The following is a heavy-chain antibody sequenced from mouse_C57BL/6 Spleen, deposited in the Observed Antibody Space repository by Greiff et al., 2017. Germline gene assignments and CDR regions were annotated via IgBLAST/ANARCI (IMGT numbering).Heavy chain of an antibody. CDR3: ARWTGTGYAMDY. CDR2: IHPNSGST. V-gene: IGHV1-64*01. CDR1: GYTFTSYW. Sequence: QVQLQQPGAELVKPGASVKLSCKASGYTFTSYWMHWVKQRPGQGLEWIGMIHPNSGSTNYNEKFKSKATLTVDKSSSTAYMQLSSLTSEDSAVYDCARWTGTGYAMDYWGHGTSVTVSS. D-gene: IGHD4-1*01. J-gene: IGHJ4*01.